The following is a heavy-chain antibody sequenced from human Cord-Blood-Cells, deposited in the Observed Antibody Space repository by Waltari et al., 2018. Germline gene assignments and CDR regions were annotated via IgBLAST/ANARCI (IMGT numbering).Heavy chain of an antibody. CDR2: LDPEEGET. V-gene: IGHV1-24*01. Sequence: QVQLVQSGAEVKKPGASVKVSCKVSGYTLTELSMHWVRQAPGKGLEWMGGLDPEEGETIYAQKFQGRVTMTEDTSTDTAYMELSSLRSEDTAVYYCATALMITFGGVIANWFDPWGQGTLVTVSS. CDR3: ATALMITFGGVIANWFDP. D-gene: IGHD3-16*02. J-gene: IGHJ5*02. CDR1: GYTLTELS.